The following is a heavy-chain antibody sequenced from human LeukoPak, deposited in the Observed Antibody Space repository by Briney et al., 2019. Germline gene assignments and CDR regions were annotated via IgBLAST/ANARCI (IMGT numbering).Heavy chain of an antibody. D-gene: IGHD5-24*01. CDR1: GGSISSSSYY. CDR2: IYYSGST. J-gene: IGHJ4*02. Sequence: SETLSLTCTVSGGSISSSSYYWSWIRQPPGKGLEWIGYIYYSGSTNYNPSLKSRVTISVDTSKNQFSLKLSSVTAADTAVYYCAIQRWLQFHWGQGTLVTVSS. CDR3: AIQRWLQFH. V-gene: IGHV4-61*05.